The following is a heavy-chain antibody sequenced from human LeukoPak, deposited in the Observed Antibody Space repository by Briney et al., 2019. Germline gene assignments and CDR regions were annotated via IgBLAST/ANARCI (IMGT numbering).Heavy chain of an antibody. CDR1: GGTFSSYA. V-gene: IGHV1-69*06. CDR2: IIPIFGTA. J-gene: IGHJ3*02. D-gene: IGHD1-20*01. Sequence: SVKVSCKASGGTFSSYAISWVRQAPGQGREWMGGIIPIFGTANYAQKFQGRVTITADKSTSTAYMELSSLRSEDTAVYYCASYLTYNWNDEDAFDIWGQGTMVTVSS. CDR3: ASYLTYNWNDEDAFDI.